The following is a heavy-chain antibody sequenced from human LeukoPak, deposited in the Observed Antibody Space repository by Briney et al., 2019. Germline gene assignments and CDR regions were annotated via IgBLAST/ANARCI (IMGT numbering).Heavy chain of an antibody. D-gene: IGHD3-3*01. J-gene: IGHJ3*02. CDR1: GGSFSGYY. CDR3: ARRKGLYYDFWSGYQGRSGAFDI. V-gene: IGHV4-34*01. CDR2: TNHSGST. Sequence: PSETLSLTCTVYGGSFSGYYWSWIRQPPGKGLERIGETNHSGSTNYNPSLKSRVTISVDTSKNQFSLKLSSVTAADTAVYYCARRKGLYYDFWSGYQGRSGAFDIWGQGTMVTVSS.